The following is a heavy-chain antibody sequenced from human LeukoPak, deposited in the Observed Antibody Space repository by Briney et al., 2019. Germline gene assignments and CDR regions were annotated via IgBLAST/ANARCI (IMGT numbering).Heavy chain of an antibody. CDR3: ARGGVAVAGLFGY. J-gene: IGHJ4*02. CDR1: GFTFSSYS. V-gene: IGHV3-48*04. D-gene: IGHD6-19*01. CDR2: ISSSGSTI. Sequence: GGSLRLFCAASGFTFSSYSMNWVRQAPGKGLEWVSYISSSGSTIYYADSVKGRFTISRDNAKNSLYLQMNSLRAEDTAVYYCARGGVAVAGLFGYWGQGTLVTVSS.